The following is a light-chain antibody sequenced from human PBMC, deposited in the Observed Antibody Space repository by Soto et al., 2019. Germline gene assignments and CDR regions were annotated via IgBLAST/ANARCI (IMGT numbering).Light chain of an antibody. J-gene: IGKJ4*01. CDR1: QGIGIY. V-gene: IGKV1-16*02. CDR2: DAS. Sequence: DIQMTQSPSSLSASIGDRVTITCRASQGIGIYLAWFQQKPENAPKSLIYDASNLQSGVPSKFTGSRSGTVSTLTIPSPQPEEFATYYCQQYTSYPLIFGGGTRVEI. CDR3: QQYTSYPLI.